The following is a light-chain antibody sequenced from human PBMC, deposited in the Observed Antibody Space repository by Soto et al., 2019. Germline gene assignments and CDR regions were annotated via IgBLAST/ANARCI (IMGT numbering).Light chain of an antibody. CDR3: QSYDSSLSGSDV. CDR1: SSNIGAGYD. J-gene: IGLJ1*01. V-gene: IGLV1-40*01. CDR2: GNS. Sequence: QPVLTQPPSVSGAPGQRVTISCTGSSSNIGAGYDVHSYQQLPGTAPKLLIYGNSNRPSGVPDRFSGSKSGTSASLAITGLQAEDEADYYCQSYDSSLSGSDVFGTGTKLTVL.